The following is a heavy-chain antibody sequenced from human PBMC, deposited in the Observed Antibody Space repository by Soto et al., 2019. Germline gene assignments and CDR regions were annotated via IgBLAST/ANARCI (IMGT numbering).Heavy chain of an antibody. Sequence: QVQLQESGPGLVKPPQTLSLTCNVSGGSISSGGYYWTWIRQRPGKGLEWIGYIFHSGSTYYNPSLKSPVTISVDTSKNQFSLKLTSVTAADTAMYYCARAGYCTSSSCYLFEYWGQGTLVTVSS. CDR1: GGSISSGGYY. CDR2: IFHSGST. D-gene: IGHD2-2*03. CDR3: ARAGYCTSSSCYLFEY. V-gene: IGHV4-31*01. J-gene: IGHJ4*02.